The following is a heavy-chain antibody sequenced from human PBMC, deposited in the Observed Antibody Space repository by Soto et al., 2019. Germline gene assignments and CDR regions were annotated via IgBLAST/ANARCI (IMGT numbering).Heavy chain of an antibody. Sequence: ASVKVSCKASGYTFTGYAMHWVRQAPGQRLEWMGWINAGNGNTKYSQKFQGRVTITRDTSASPAYMELSSLRSDDTSVYYCARDVWVVNGEGYYGIDAWGQGTTVTVSS. CDR3: ARDVWVVNGEGYYGIDA. J-gene: IGHJ6*02. CDR1: GYTFTGYA. V-gene: IGHV1-3*01. CDR2: INAGNGNT. D-gene: IGHD3-22*01.